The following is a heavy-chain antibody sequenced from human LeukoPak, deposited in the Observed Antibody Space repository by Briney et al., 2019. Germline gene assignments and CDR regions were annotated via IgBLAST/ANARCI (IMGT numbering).Heavy chain of an antibody. CDR3: ARRGYGDYNWFDP. V-gene: IGHV4-39*01. J-gene: IGHJ5*02. CDR2: IYYSGST. CDR1: GGSISSSSYY. Sequence: SETLSLTCTVSGGSISSSSYYWGWIRQPPGKGLEWIGSIYYSGSTYYNPSLKSRVTISVDTSKNQFSLKLSSVTAADTAVYYCARRGYGDYNWFDPWGQGTLVTVSS. D-gene: IGHD4-17*01.